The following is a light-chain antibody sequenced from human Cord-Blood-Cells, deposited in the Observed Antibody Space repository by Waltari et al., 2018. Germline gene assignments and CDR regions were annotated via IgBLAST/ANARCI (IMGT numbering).Light chain of an antibody. Sequence: QITLSPSSVSATVGSWVTITCRASQSISSYLNWYQQKPGKAPKLLIYAESSLQSGVPSRVSGSGSGTDFALTISSLQPEDFATYYCQQSYSTPWTFGQGTKVEIK. CDR3: QQSYSTPWT. J-gene: IGKJ1*01. CDR1: QSISSY. V-gene: IGKV1-39*01. CDR2: AES.